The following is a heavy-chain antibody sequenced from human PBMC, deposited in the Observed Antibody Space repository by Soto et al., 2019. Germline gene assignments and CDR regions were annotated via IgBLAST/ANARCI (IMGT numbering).Heavy chain of an antibody. J-gene: IGHJ4*02. V-gene: IGHV1-8*01. CDR3: VVGYGDYLLWSN. Sequence: QVQLVQSGAEVKKPGASVKVSCKASGYTFTSYDINWVRQATGQGLEWMGWMNTNNGNTGYAQKFQGRVTMTRNTSISTAYMELSRLRSEDTAVYYCVVGYGDYLLWSNWGQGTLVTVSS. CDR2: MNTNNGNT. CDR1: GYTFTSYD. D-gene: IGHD4-17*01.